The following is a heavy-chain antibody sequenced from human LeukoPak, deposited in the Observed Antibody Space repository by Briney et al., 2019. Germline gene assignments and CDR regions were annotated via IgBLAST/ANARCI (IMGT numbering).Heavy chain of an antibody. CDR3: ARAIAAAPYYFDY. J-gene: IGHJ4*02. CDR1: GYTFTSYA. D-gene: IGHD6-13*01. V-gene: IGHV7-4-1*02. Sequence: ASVKVSWKAYGYTFTSYAMNWVRQDPGQGLEWMGWINTNTGTPTYAQGFTGRFVFSLDTSVSTAYLQISSLKAEDTAVYYCARAIAAAPYYFDYWGQGTLVTVSS. CDR2: INTNTGTP.